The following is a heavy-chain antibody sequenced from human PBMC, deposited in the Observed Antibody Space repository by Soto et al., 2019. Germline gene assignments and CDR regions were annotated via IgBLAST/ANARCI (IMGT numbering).Heavy chain of an antibody. Sequence: QVRLVQSGAEVQKPGASVKLSCEASGYTFANYYVHWVRQAPGQGLEWMGKINPSGGATTYAQKFQGIVTMTWDVSAKSVYMEMRSLSGDDTAVYHCAKQTVELSLGGFDPWGQGTLVTVSS. V-gene: IGHV1-46*01. D-gene: IGHD3-10*01. CDR3: AKQTVELSLGGFDP. CDR1: GYTFANYY. CDR2: INPSGGAT. J-gene: IGHJ5*02.